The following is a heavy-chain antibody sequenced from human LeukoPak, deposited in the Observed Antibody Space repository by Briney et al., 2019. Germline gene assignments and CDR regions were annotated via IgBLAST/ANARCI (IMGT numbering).Heavy chain of an antibody. D-gene: IGHD3-3*01. CDR1: GGTFSSYA. CDR2: IIPIFGTA. CDR3: ARAGVLRFLEWSRSDYYYGMDV. Sequence: ASVNVSCKASGGTFSSYAISWVRQAPGQGLEWMGGIIPIFGTANYAQKFQGRVTITADESTSTAYMELSSLRSEDTAVYYCARAGVLRFLEWSRSDYYYGMDVWGQGTTVTVSS. V-gene: IGHV1-69*13. J-gene: IGHJ6*02.